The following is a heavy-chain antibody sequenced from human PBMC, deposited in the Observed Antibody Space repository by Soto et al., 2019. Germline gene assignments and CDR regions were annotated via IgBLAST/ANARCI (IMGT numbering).Heavy chain of an antibody. V-gene: IGHV1-69*13. CDR2: IIPIFGTA. J-gene: IGHJ5*02. Sequence: GASVKVSCKASVGTFSSYAISWVRQAPGQGLEWMGGIIPIFGTANYAQKFQGRVTITADESTSTAYMELSSLRSEDTAVYYCARSGSRVLWFGELLSGVNWFDPWGQGTLVTVSS. CDR3: ARSGSRVLWFGELLSGVNWFDP. D-gene: IGHD3-10*01. CDR1: VGTFSSYA.